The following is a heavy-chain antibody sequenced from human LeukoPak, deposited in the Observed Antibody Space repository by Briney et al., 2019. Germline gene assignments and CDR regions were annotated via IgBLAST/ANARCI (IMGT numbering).Heavy chain of an antibody. D-gene: IGHD5-24*01. CDR3: ARGSRDGYNYAVDY. CDR2: IIPIFGTA. V-gene: IGHV1-69*05. Sequence: ASVKVSCKASGGTFSNYAISWVRQAPGQGLEWMGGIIPIFGTANYAQKFQGRVTITTDESTSTAYMELSSLRSEDTAVYYCARGSRDGYNYAVDYWGQGTLVTVSS. CDR1: GGTFSNYA. J-gene: IGHJ4*02.